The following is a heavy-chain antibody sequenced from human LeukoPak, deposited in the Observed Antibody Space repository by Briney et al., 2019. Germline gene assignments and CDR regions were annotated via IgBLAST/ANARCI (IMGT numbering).Heavy chain of an antibody. CDR3: AKDRRGVCIDY. CDR1: GFTFSSYG. Sequence: GGSLRLSCAASGFTFSSYGMHWVRQAPGKGLEWVAFIRYDGSNKYYADSVKGRFTTSRDNSKNTLYLQMNGLRAEDTAVYYCAKDRRGVCIDYWGQGTLVTVSS. V-gene: IGHV3-30*02. J-gene: IGHJ4*02. D-gene: IGHD3-10*01. CDR2: IRYDGSNK.